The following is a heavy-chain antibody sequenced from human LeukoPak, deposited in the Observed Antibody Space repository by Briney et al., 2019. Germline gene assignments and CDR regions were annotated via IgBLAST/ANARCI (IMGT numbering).Heavy chain of an antibody. J-gene: IGHJ4*02. V-gene: IGHV3-30*02. CDR3: AKVRYSSSLYTWDYFVY. CDR1: GFTFSSYG. CDR2: IRNDGSNK. Sequence: GGSLRLSCAASGFTFSSYGMHWVRQAPGKGLEWVAFIRNDGSNKNYADSVKGRFTISRDKSKNTLYLQMNRVRAEDTAVYCCAKVRYSSSLYTWDYFVYWGEGTMVTVCS. D-gene: IGHD6-13*01.